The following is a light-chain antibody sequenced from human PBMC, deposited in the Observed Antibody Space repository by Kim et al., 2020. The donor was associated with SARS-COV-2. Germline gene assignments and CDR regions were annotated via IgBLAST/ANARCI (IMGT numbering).Light chain of an antibody. J-gene: IGKJ1*01. CDR3: QQYGSSPVT. CDR2: GAS. CDR1: QRIASNY. V-gene: IGKV3-20*01. Sequence: EIVLTQSPGTLSLSPGERATLSCRASQRIASNYLGWYQQKPGQAPRLFIFGASSRATGIPDRFSGSGSGTDFTLTISRLEPEDFAVYYCQQYGSSPVTFGQGTKVDIK.